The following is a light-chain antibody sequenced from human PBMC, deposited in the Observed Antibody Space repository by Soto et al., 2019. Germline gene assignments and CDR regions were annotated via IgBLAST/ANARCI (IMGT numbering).Light chain of an antibody. V-gene: IGLV2-23*02. CDR1: SSDVGSYNL. Sequence: ALTQPASVSGSPGQSITISCTGTSSDVGSYNLVSWYQQHPGKAPKLMIYEVSKRPSGVSNRFSGSKSGNTASLTISGLQAEDEADYYCCSYAGSIPYVFGTGTKVTVL. J-gene: IGLJ1*01. CDR3: CSYAGSIPYV. CDR2: EVS.